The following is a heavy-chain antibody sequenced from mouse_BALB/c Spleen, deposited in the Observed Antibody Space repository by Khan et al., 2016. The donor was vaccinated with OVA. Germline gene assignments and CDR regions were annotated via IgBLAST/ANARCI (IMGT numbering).Heavy chain of an antibody. Sequence: VQLQQSGPSLVKPSQTLSLTCSVTGDSITTGYWNWIRKFPGNKLEYMGYIIYTGYTYYNPSLKSRIPITRHTSNNQYYLQLNAVTDEDTATYYCARSPYRYASVYWGQGTLVTVSA. D-gene: IGHD2-14*01. CDR3: ARSPYRYASVY. V-gene: IGHV3-8*02. J-gene: IGHJ3*01. CDR2: IIYTGYT. CDR1: GDSITTGY.